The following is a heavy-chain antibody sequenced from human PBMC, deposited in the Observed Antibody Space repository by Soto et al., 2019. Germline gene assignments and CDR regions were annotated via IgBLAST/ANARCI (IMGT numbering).Heavy chain of an antibody. CDR3: ARVYGSGSYIAFDF. CDR2: ISALNGNT. V-gene: IGHV1-18*01. Sequence: QVQLVQSGAEVKKPGASVKVSCKASGYTFTHYGISWVRQAPGQGLAWMGWISALNGNTKYVDNFQDRVTMTTDTSTNTSYMEVRSLRSHDTAMYYCARVYGSGSYIAFDFWGQGTMVTVSS. D-gene: IGHD3-10*01. CDR1: GYTFTHYG. J-gene: IGHJ3*01.